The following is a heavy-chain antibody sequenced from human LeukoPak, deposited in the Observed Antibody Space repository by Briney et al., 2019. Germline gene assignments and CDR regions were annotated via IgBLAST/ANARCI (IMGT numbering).Heavy chain of an antibody. CDR3: VRGSGGDGYGYWGDY. Sequence: PGRSLRLSCAASGSTFSHYGMHWVRQAPGMGLEWVAVIWFDGRKIHYPDSVKGRFTISRDNSKNTLYLQMDNLRADDTAVYYCVRGSGGDGYGYWGDYWGQGTLVTVSP. J-gene: IGHJ4*02. CDR2: IWFDGRKI. D-gene: IGHD5-24*01. CDR1: GSTFSHYG. V-gene: IGHV3-33*01.